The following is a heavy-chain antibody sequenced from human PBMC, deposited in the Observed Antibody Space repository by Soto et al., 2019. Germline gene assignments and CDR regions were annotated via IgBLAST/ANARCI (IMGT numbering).Heavy chain of an antibody. J-gene: IGHJ6*02. D-gene: IGHD6-19*01. CDR1: GGTFSSYA. CDR2: IIPIFGTA. V-gene: IGHV1-69*12. CDR3: ARAVAGGVYYYYGMDV. Sequence: QVQLVQSGAEVKKPGSSVKVSCKASGGTFSSYAINWVRQAPGQGLEWMGGIIPIFGTADYAQKFQGRVTNTADESTSTAYMELSSMRSEATAVYYWARAVAGGVYYYYGMDVWGQGTTVTVSS.